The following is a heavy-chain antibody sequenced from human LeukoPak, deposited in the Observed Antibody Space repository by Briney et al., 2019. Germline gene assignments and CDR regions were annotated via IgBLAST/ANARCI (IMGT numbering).Heavy chain of an antibody. D-gene: IGHD2-15*01. CDR2: ISGSGGST. Sequence: GGSLRLSCAASGLTLGSYAMSWVRQAPGKGLQWVSAISGSGGSTYYADSVKGRFTISRDNSKNTLYLQMNSLRAEETAVYYCAKGRCSGGSCYGRGFDYWGQGTLVTVSS. CDR3: AKGRCSGGSCYGRGFDY. J-gene: IGHJ4*02. V-gene: IGHV3-23*01. CDR1: GLTLGSYA.